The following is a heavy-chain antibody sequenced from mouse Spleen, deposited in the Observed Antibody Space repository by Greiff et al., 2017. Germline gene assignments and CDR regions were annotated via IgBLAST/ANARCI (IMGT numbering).Heavy chain of an antibody. J-gene: IGHJ1*01. CDR3: ARIPPITTVVATTYDWYFDV. V-gene: IGHV1-4*01. CDR2: INPSSGYT. CDR1: GYTFTSYT. D-gene: IGHD1-1*01. Sequence: QVQLQQSGAELARPGASVKMSCKASGYTFTSYTMHWVKQRPGQGLEWIGYINPSSGYTKYNQKFKDKATLTADKSSSTAYMQLSSLTSEDSAVYYCARIPPITTVVATTYDWYFDVWGSGTTVTVSS.